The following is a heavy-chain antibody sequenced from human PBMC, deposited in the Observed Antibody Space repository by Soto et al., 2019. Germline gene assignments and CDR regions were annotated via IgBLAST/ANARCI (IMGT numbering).Heavy chain of an antibody. D-gene: IGHD6-19*01. CDR2: IVPIFGTT. V-gene: IGHV1-69*12. Sequence: QVQLVQSGAEVKKPGSSVKVSCKVSGGTFSNYAIDWVRLAPGHGLEWMGGIVPIFGTTYYTQKFQGRATIIADASTTTAYLETSSLRSEDTAIYDCARVEAVAGLYNYPGLDVWGQGTAVTVSS. CDR1: GGTFSNYA. J-gene: IGHJ6*02. CDR3: ARVEAVAGLYNYPGLDV.